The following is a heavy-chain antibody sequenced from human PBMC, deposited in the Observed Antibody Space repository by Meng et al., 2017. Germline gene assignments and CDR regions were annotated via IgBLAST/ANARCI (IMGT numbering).Heavy chain of an antibody. J-gene: IGHJ1*01. CDR3: ASRYDSSGSAAFQH. CDR1: GYTFTGYY. V-gene: IGHV1-2*02. D-gene: IGHD3-22*01. CDR2: INPNSGGT. Sequence: VQVVESWAEEKKPGASVKVSCKASGYTFTGYYMHWVRQAPGQGLEWMGWINPNSGGTNYAQKFQGRVTMTRDTSISTAYMELSRLRSDDTAVYYCASRYDSSGSAAFQHWGQGTLVTVSS.